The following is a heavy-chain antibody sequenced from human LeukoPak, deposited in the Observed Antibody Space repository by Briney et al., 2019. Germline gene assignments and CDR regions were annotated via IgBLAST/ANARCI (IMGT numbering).Heavy chain of an antibody. CDR2: ISSSSSYI. Sequence: GGSLRLSCAASGFTFSGYSMNWVRRAPGKGLEWVSSISSSSSYIYYADSVKGRFTFSRDNAKNSLYLQMNSLRAEDTAVYYCARDIGIAAAGDNWFDPWGQGTLVTVSS. V-gene: IGHV3-21*01. CDR1: GFTFSGYS. J-gene: IGHJ5*02. D-gene: IGHD6-13*01. CDR3: ARDIGIAAAGDNWFDP.